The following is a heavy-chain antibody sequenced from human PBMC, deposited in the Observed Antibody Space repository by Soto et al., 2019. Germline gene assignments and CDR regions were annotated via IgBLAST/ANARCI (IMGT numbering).Heavy chain of an antibody. CDR3: AREGLSTYYYDSSGSNQPFDY. J-gene: IGHJ4*02. CDR2: VNPNSGGT. Sequence: ASVKVSCKASGYTFTGYYMHWVRQAPGQGLEWMGWVNPNSGGTNYAQKFQGWVTMTRDTSISTAYMELSRLRSDDTAVYYCAREGLSTYYYDSSGSNQPFDYWGQGTLVTVSS. CDR1: GYTFTGYY. D-gene: IGHD3-22*01. V-gene: IGHV1-2*04.